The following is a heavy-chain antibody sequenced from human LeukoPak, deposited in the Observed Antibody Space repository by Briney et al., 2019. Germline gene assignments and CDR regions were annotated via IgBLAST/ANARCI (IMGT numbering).Heavy chain of an antibody. J-gene: IGHJ4*02. D-gene: IGHD1-26*01. CDR3: AKFGRYFYYFDY. V-gene: IGHV3-23*01. Sequence: GASLRLSCAASGFTFSSYAMSWVRQAPGKGLEWVSAISGSGGSTYYADSVKGRFTISRDNSKNTLYLQMSSLRAEDTAVYYCAKFGRYFYYFDYWGQGTLVTVSS. CDR2: ISGSGGST. CDR1: GFTFSSYA.